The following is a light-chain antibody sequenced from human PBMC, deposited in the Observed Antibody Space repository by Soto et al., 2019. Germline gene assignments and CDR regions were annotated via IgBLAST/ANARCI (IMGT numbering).Light chain of an antibody. CDR3: QQRSNWPPIT. J-gene: IGKJ5*01. CDR1: QSVTTY. Sequence: ETVLTQSPATLSLSPGERATLSCRASQSVTTYLTCYQQNPGQAPSLLIYDTSNRATGIPARFSGSGSGTDFTLTISSLEPEDFAVYYCQQRSNWPPITFGQGTRLEIK. V-gene: IGKV3-11*01. CDR2: DTS.